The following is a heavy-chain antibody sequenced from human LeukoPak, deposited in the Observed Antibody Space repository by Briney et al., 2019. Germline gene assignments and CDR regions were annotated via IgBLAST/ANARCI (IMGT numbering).Heavy chain of an antibody. CDR1: GFTFSSYS. V-gene: IGHV3-21*01. CDR2: ISSSSSYI. CDR3: ARDPVLWFGEPRGY. D-gene: IGHD3-10*01. J-gene: IGHJ4*02. Sequence: PGGSLRLPCAASGFTFSSYSMNWVRQAPGKGLEWVSSISSSSSYIYYADSVKGRFTISRDNAKNSLYLQMNSLRAEDTAVYYCARDPVLWFGEPRGYWGQGTLVTVSS.